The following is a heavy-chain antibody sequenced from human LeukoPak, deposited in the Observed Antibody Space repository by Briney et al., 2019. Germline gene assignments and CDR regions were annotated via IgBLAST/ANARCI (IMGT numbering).Heavy chain of an antibody. CDR1: GGSISSSNW. CDR2: IYHSGST. D-gene: IGHD6-19*01. Sequence: SETLSLTCAVSGGSISSSNWWSWVRQPPGKGLEWIGEIYHSGSTNYNPSLKSRVTISVDKSKNQFSLKLSSVTAADTAVYYCAREKRGSGWSYYYYYYYMDVWGKGTTVTVSS. J-gene: IGHJ6*03. V-gene: IGHV4-4*02. CDR3: AREKRGSGWSYYYYYYYMDV.